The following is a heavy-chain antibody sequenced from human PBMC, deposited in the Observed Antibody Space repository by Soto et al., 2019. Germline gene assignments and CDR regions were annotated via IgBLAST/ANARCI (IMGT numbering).Heavy chain of an antibody. D-gene: IGHD3-22*01. Sequence: GASVKVSCKASGYTFTGYYMHWVRQAPGQGPEWMGWINPNSGGTNYAQKFQGWVTMTRDTSISTAYMELSRLRSDDTAVYYCAIILNYYDSSGYDYWGQGTLVTVSS. CDR2: INPNSGGT. CDR3: AIILNYYDSSGYDY. V-gene: IGHV1-2*04. J-gene: IGHJ4*02. CDR1: GYTFTGYY.